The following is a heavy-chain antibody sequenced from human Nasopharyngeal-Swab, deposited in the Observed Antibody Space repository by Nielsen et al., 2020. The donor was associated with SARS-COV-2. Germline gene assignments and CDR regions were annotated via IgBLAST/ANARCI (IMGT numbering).Heavy chain of an antibody. V-gene: IGHV3-30-3*01. CDR3: VRAPGDGMDV. Sequence: WIRQPPGKGLEWVAVISYDGSNKYYADSVKGRFTISRDNSKNTLYPQMNSLRAEDTAVYYCVRAPGDGMDVWGQGTTVTVSS. J-gene: IGHJ6*02. CDR2: ISYDGSNK.